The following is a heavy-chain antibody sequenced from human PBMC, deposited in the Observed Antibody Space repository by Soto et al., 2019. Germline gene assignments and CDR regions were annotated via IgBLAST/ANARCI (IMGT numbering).Heavy chain of an antibody. J-gene: IGHJ4*02. D-gene: IGHD1-26*01. CDR1: GFTVSSNY. Sequence: GESLKISCAASGFTVSSNYMSRVRQAPGKGLEWVSVIYSGGSTYYADSVKGRFTISRDNSKNTLYLQMNSLRAEDTAVYYCARRRGFDYWGQGTLVTVSS. CDR2: IYSGGST. V-gene: IGHV3-66*04. CDR3: ARRRGFDY.